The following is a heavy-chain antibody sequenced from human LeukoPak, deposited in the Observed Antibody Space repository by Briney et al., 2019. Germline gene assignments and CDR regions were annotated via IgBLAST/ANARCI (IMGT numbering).Heavy chain of an antibody. V-gene: IGHV4-61*01. CDR1: GGSVSSGSHS. D-gene: IGHD5-24*01. Sequence: SETLSLTCTVSGGSVSSGSHSWNWIRQPPGKGLEWIAYIYYSGSTNYNPSLQSRVTITVDTSKNQFSLRLSSGTAAITAVYYCAREDGYNFDYWGQGTLVSVCS. J-gene: IGHJ4*02. CDR3: AREDGYNFDY. CDR2: IYYSGST.